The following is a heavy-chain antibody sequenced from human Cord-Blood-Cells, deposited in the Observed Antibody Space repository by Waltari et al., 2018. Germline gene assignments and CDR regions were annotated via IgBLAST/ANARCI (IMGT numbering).Heavy chain of an antibody. V-gene: IGHV3-33*01. CDR1: GFTFSSYG. CDR2: IWYDGSNK. J-gene: IGHJ3*02. Sequence: QVQLVESGGGVVQPGRSLRLSCAASGFTFSSYGMHWVRQAPGNGLEWVAVIWYDGSNKYYADSVKGRFTISRDNSKNTLYLQMNSLRAEDTAVYYCARVKVGYCSSTSCYRFAFDIWGQGTMVTVSS. D-gene: IGHD2-2*02. CDR3: ARVKVGYCSSTSCYRFAFDI.